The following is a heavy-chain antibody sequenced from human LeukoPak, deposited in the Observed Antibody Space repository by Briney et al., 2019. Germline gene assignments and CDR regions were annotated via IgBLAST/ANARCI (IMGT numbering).Heavy chain of an antibody. CDR1: GFTFSTYW. J-gene: IGHJ4*02. Sequence: GGSLRLSCAASGFTFSTYWMHWVRQAPGKGLVWVSRINTDGSSTTYADSVKGRFTISRDNAKNTLHLQMSSLRDEDTAVYYCTRGDFWSGYSSPGTDSWGQGTLVTVSS. CDR2: INTDGSST. CDR3: TRGDFWSGYSSPGTDS. D-gene: IGHD3-3*01. V-gene: IGHV3-74*01.